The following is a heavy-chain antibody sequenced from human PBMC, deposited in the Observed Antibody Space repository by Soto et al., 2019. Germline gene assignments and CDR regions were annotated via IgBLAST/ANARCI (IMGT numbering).Heavy chain of an antibody. J-gene: IGHJ4*02. V-gene: IGHV4-34*01. Sequence: NPSETLSLTCAVYGGSFSGYYWSWIRQPPGKGLEWIGEINHSGSTNYNPSLKSRVTISVDTSKNQFSLKLSSVTAADTAVYYCREESPGDYGDYDSRGQRTLDTVSS. CDR2: INHSGST. CDR3: REESPGDYGDYDS. CDR1: GGSFSGYY. D-gene: IGHD4-17*01.